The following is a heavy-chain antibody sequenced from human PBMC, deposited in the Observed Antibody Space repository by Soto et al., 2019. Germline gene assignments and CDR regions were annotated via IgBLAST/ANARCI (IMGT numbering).Heavy chain of an antibody. D-gene: IGHD1-26*01. Sequence: QEQLVQSGAEVKKPGSSVKVSCKASGDTFSSYAISWVRQAPGQGLDWMGGIIPFFNTSNYGQKFKGRVTITADESTSTAYMELSSLRSDDTARYYGARESAYCGNPLALDSWGQGTVVIVSS. CDR3: ARESAYCGNPLALDS. V-gene: IGHV1-69*01. CDR1: GDTFSSYA. J-gene: IGHJ5*02. CDR2: IIPFFNTS.